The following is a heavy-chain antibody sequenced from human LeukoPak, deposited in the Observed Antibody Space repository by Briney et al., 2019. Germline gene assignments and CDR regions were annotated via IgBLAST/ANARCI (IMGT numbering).Heavy chain of an antibody. V-gene: IGHV2-5*01. Sequence: SGPTLVKPTQTLTLTCTFSGFSLSTSGVGVGWIRQPPGKALEWLALIYWNDDKRYSPSLKSRLTITKDTSKNQVVLTMTNMDPVDTATYYCAHGSPDTAMVFGGGEFDHWGQGTLVTVSS. D-gene: IGHD5-18*01. CDR1: GFSLSTSGVG. J-gene: IGHJ4*02. CDR3: AHGSPDTAMVFGGGEFDH. CDR2: IYWNDDK.